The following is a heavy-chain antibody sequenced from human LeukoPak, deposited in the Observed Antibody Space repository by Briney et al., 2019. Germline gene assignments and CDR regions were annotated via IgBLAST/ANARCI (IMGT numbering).Heavy chain of an antibody. CDR1: GGSISSYY. CDR2: IYYSGST. CDR3: ARVEYYDSSGYYVDY. J-gene: IGHJ4*02. Sequence: SETLSLTCTVSGGSISSYYWSWIRQPAGKGLEWIGYIYYSGSTNYNPSLKSRVTISVDTSKNQFSLKLSSVTAADTAVYYCARVEYYDSSGYYVDYWGQGTLVTVSS. V-gene: IGHV4-59*01. D-gene: IGHD3-22*01.